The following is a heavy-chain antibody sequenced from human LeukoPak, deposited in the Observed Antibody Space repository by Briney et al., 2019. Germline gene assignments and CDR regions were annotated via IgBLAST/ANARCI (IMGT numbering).Heavy chain of an antibody. CDR3: ARDRIAAAGTWYY. CDR1: GFTFSSYS. V-gene: IGHV3-21*01. J-gene: IGHJ4*02. Sequence: GGSLRLSCAASGFTFSSYSMTWVRQAPGKGLEWVSSISSSSSYIYYADSVKGRFTISRDNAKNSLYLQMNSLRAEDTAVYYCARDRIAAAGTWYYWGQGTLVTVSS. CDR2: ISSSSSYI. D-gene: IGHD6-13*01.